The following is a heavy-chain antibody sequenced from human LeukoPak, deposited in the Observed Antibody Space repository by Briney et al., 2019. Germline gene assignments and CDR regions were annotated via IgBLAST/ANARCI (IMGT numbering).Heavy chain of an antibody. CDR3: TKAPVNSCLGAFCYPFDS. J-gene: IGHJ4*02. CDR1: GFTFTNYG. D-gene: IGHD2-15*01. Sequence: PGGSLRLSCTASGFTFTNYGIHWVRQAPGKGLEWVAFIQYDGGNKYYADSVRGRFTISRDNSKNTLYLQMNSLRAEDTAIYYCTKAPVNSCLGAFCYPFDSWGQGTLVTVSS. V-gene: IGHV3-30*02. CDR2: IQYDGGNK.